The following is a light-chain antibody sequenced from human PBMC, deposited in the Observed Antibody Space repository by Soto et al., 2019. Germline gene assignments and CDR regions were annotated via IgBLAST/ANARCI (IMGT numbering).Light chain of an antibody. J-gene: IGLJ2*01. V-gene: IGLV2-14*01. CDR2: DVS. Sequence: QSVLTQPASVSGSPGQSITISCTGTSSDVGGYNYVSWYQQHPGKAPKLMIYDVSNRPSGVSNRFSVSKSGNTASLTISGRQAEDEADYYCSSYTSSSTPVVFGGGTKLTVL. CDR3: SSYTSSSTPVV. CDR1: SSDVGGYNY.